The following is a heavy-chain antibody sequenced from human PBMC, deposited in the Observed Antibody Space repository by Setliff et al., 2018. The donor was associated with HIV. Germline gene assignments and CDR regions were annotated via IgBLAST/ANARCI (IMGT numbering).Heavy chain of an antibody. Sequence: GESLKISCRASGYTFTNYWIGWVRQMPGKGLEWIGVIYPGDSVTRYSPSFQGQVSISADTSITTAYLQWSSLKASDTAIYYCARQAVDCSGGTCYSTSAFDYWGQGTLVTVSS. D-gene: IGHD2-15*01. V-gene: IGHV5-51*01. CDR3: ARQAVDCSGGTCYSTSAFDY. CDR2: IYPGDSVT. J-gene: IGHJ4*02. CDR1: GYTFTNYW.